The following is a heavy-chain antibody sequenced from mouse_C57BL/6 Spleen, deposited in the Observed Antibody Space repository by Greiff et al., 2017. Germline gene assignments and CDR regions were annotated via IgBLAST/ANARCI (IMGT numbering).Heavy chain of an antibody. V-gene: IGHV1-64*01. Sequence: QVQLQQPGAELVKPGASVKLSCKASGYTFTSYWMHWVKQRPGQGLEWIVMIHPNSGSTNYNEKFKSKATLTVDKSSSTAYMQLSSLTSEDSAVYYCARTGPDYAMDYWGQGTSVTVSS. CDR1: GYTFTSYW. CDR2: IHPNSGST. CDR3: ARTGPDYAMDY. J-gene: IGHJ4*01.